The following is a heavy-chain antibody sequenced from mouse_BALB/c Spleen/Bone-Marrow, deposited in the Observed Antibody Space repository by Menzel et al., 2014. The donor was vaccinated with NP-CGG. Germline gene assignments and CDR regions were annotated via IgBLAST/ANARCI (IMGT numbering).Heavy chain of an antibody. J-gene: IGHJ3*01. Sequence: DVMLVESGGGLVQPGGSLKLSCAASGFDFSGFWMSWVRQAPGRGLEWIGEINPDSNTINYSPSLKDKFIISRDNAKNTLYLQMSKVRSEDTALYYCARLGYYGPFAYWGQGTLVTVSA. V-gene: IGHV4-1*02. CDR1: GFDFSGFW. D-gene: IGHD1-2*01. CDR2: INPDSNTI. CDR3: ARLGYYGPFAY.